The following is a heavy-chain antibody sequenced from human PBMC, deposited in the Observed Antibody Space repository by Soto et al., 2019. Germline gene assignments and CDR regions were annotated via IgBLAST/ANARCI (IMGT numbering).Heavy chain of an antibody. J-gene: IGHJ4*02. CDR3: ARGVGSSPPRY. CDR2: IYDSGSP. CDR1: GGSISGYY. D-gene: IGHD1-26*01. V-gene: IGHV4-59*01. Sequence: QVQLQESGPGQVKPSETLSLTCTISGGSISGYYWSWIRQPPGQALEWIGYIYDSGSPYYNPSLRSRVIISADTSKNQVSLKLTSATAADTAVYYCARGVGSSPPRYWGRGTLVTVSS.